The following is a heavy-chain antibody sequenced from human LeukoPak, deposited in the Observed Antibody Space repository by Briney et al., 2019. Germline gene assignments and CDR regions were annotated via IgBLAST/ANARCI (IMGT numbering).Heavy chain of an antibody. V-gene: IGHV1-8*02. Sequence: ASVKVSCKASGYTFTGYYMHWVRQAPGQGLEWMGWINPNSGNTGYAQKFQGRVTMTRNTSISTAYMELSSLRSEDTAVYYCARGQGDGYNLDYWGQGTLVTVSS. J-gene: IGHJ4*02. CDR2: INPNSGNT. D-gene: IGHD5-24*01. CDR1: GYTFTGYY. CDR3: ARGQGDGYNLDY.